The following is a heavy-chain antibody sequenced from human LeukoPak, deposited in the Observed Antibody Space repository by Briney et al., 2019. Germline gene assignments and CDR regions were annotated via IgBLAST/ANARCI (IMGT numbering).Heavy chain of an antibody. Sequence: SETLSLTCAVSGGSISSSNWWSWVRQPPGKGLEWIGEIYHSGSSNYNPSLKSRVTISVDKSKNQFSLKLNSVTAADMAVYYCARVSGSYYYYYYMDVWGKGTTVTISS. CDR1: GGSISSSNW. CDR2: IYHSGSS. D-gene: IGHD1-26*01. J-gene: IGHJ6*03. CDR3: ARVSGSYYYYYYMDV. V-gene: IGHV4-4*02.